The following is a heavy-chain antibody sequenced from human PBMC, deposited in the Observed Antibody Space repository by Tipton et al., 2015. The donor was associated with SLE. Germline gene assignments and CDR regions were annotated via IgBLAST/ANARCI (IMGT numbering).Heavy chain of an antibody. J-gene: IGHJ5*02. CDR1: GGSVTTYY. Sequence: TLSLTCTVSGGSVTTYYWSWIRQSPGKKLEWIGYMYYTGITKFNPSLESRVAISVDTSKNQFSLRLSSMTAADTAVYYCARVVKGSSWYWFDPWGQGTLVTVSS. V-gene: IGHV4-59*02. CDR2: MYYTGIT. D-gene: IGHD6-13*01. CDR3: ARVVKGSSWYWFDP.